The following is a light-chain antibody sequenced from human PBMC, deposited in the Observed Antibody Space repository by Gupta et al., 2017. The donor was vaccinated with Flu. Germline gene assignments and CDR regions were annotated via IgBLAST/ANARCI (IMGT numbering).Light chain of an antibody. CDR2: DAS. Sequence: DIQMTQSPSSLSASVGDRVTITCQASQDITNYLNWYQQKPGKAPKLLIYDASNLETGVPLRFSGSGYGTHFTFTISSRQPEDIAAYYCQQYDNLPTNTFGGGTKVEIK. J-gene: IGKJ4*01. CDR1: QDITNY. CDR3: QQYDNLPTNT. V-gene: IGKV1-33*01.